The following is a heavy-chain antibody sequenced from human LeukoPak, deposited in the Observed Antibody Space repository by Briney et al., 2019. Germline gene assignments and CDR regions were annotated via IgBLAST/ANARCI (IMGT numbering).Heavy chain of an antibody. CDR2: ISSSGSTI. J-gene: IGHJ4*02. Sequence: GGSLRLSCAGSGFSFNTYRMNWIRQAPGKGLEWISYISSSGSTIYYADSVKGRFTISRDNAKNSLYLQMNSLRAEDTAVYYCAGDLYFDIGYYWGQGTLVTVSS. CDR1: GFSFNTYR. D-gene: IGHD3-9*01. CDR3: AGDLYFDIGYY. V-gene: IGHV3-48*01.